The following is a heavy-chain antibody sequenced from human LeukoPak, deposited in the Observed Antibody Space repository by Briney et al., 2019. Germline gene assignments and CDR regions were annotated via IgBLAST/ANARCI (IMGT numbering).Heavy chain of an antibody. J-gene: IGHJ4*02. Sequence: GGSLRLSCAASGFTISGTYMNWVRQAPGKGLEWVSVIYTGGSTYYADSVKGRFTISRENSKNTLYLQMKSLRAEDTAVYYCARVNCGGYCSYEAYYFDYWGQGTLVTVSS. CDR2: IYTGGST. CDR1: GFTISGTY. V-gene: IGHV3-66*01. D-gene: IGHD2-21*02. CDR3: ARVNCGGYCSYEAYYFDY.